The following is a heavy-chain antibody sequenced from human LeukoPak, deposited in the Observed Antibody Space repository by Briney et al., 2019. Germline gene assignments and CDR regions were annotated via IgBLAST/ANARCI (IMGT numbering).Heavy chain of an antibody. Sequence: SETLSLTCTLSGGPISNYQWSWIQQPPGKGLEWIGNIYYSGTANYNPSLKSRVIISVDTSKNQFSLKLSPVTAADTAVYYCARVGVDDSGNIIKYFFDYWGQGTLVTVSS. V-gene: IGHV4-59*01. CDR2: IYYSGTA. J-gene: IGHJ4*02. CDR1: GGPISNYQ. D-gene: IGHD4-23*01. CDR3: ARVGVDDSGNIIKYFFDY.